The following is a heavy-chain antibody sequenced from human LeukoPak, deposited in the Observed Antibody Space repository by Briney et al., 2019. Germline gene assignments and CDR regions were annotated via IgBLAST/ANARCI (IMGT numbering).Heavy chain of an antibody. V-gene: IGHV4-59*01. CDR3: ARAPGYYDSSGYSVQMGLDI. D-gene: IGHD3-22*01. J-gene: IGHJ3*02. CDR1: GGSISSYY. Sequence: SETLSLTCTVSGGSISSYYWSWIRQPPGKGLEWIGYIYYSGSTNYNPFLKSRVTISVDTSKNQFSLKLSSVTAADTAVYYCARAPGYYDSSGYSVQMGLDIWGQGTMVTVSS. CDR2: IYYSGST.